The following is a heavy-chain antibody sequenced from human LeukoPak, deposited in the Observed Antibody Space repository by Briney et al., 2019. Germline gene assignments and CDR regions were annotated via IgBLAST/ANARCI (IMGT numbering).Heavy chain of an antibody. J-gene: IGHJ4*02. D-gene: IGHD1-26*01. V-gene: IGHV4-38-2*02. CDR2: IYHSGNT. Sequence: PSETLSLTCAVSGYSIGSGYYWGWIRQPPGKGLEWIGSIYHSGNTYYNPSLKSRVTISVDTSKNQFSLRLSSVTAADTAVYYCGRDRSGGYSVDYWGQGTLVTVS. CDR1: GYSIGSGYY. CDR3: GRDRSGGYSVDY.